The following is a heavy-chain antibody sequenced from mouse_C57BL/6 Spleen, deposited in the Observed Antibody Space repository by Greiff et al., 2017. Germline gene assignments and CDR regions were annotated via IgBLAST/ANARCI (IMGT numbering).Heavy chain of an antibody. Sequence: QVQLQQPGAELVRPGSSVKLSCKSSGYTFTSYWLHWVKQRPIQGLAWIGNIDTSDSETHYNQKVKDKATLTVDKSSSTAYMLLSSLTSEDSAVYYCARKGTALFDYWGQGTTLTVSS. CDR1: GYTFTSYW. D-gene: IGHD3-3*01. J-gene: IGHJ2*01. CDR2: IDTSDSET. CDR3: ARKGTALFDY. V-gene: IGHV1-52*01.